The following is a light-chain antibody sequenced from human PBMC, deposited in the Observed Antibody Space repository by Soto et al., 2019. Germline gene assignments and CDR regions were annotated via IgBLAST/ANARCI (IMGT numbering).Light chain of an antibody. Sequence: EIAMTQSPATLSVSPGERVTLSCRTSQSVSSDLAWYQQKPGQAPRLLIYGASTRATGIPDRFSGSGSGTEFTLTISSLRSEDFAVYYCQQYINWPRLSFGGGTKVEIK. CDR1: QSVSSD. CDR3: QQYINWPRLS. CDR2: GAS. J-gene: IGKJ4*01. V-gene: IGKV3-15*01.